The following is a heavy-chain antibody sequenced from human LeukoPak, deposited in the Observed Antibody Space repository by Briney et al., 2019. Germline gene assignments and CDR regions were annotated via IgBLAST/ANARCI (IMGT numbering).Heavy chain of an antibody. V-gene: IGHV4-59*01. D-gene: IGHD2-15*01. CDR3: ARVGCSGGSCYPDY. CDR1: GASISTSY. CDR2: IHYSGDI. J-gene: IGHJ4*02. Sequence: SETLSLTCTVSGASISTSYWYWIRQPPGKGLEWIGYIHYSGDINYNPSLRSRVTISAYTSKNQLSLKLSSVTAADTAVYYCARVGCSGGSCYPDYWGQGTLVTVSS.